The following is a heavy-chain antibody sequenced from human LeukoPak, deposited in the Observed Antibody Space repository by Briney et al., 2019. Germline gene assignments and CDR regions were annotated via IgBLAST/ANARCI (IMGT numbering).Heavy chain of an antibody. J-gene: IGHJ4*02. Sequence: SVKVSCKASGFTFTSSAVQWVRQARGQGLEWIGWIVVGSGNTNYAQKFQERVTITRDMSTSTAYMELSSLRSEDTAVYYCAAGWERRSGDYWGQGTLVTVSS. V-gene: IGHV1-58*01. CDR1: GFTFTSSA. D-gene: IGHD1-1*01. CDR2: IVVGSGNT. CDR3: AAGWERRSGDY.